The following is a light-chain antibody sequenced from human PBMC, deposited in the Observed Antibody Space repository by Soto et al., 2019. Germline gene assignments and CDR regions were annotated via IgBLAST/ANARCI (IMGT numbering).Light chain of an antibody. CDR2: ANS. Sequence: QSVLTQPPSVSGAPGQRVTISCTGSSSNIGAGNDVNWYQQLPGTAPKLLIYANSNRRSGVPDRVSGSKSGTTASLAITWLQAEDEADYYCQSYDISLSGYVFGTGTKLTVL. V-gene: IGLV1-40*01. CDR1: SSNIGAGND. CDR3: QSYDISLSGYV. J-gene: IGLJ1*01.